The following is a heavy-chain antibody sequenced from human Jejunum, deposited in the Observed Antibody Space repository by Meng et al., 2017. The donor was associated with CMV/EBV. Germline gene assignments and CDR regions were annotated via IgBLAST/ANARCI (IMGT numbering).Heavy chain of an antibody. CDR2: FYYTGRA. CDR3: ARGLTGPDYYYNAMDV. D-gene: IGHD4-11*01. CDR1: IRSSGHY. V-gene: IGHV4-39*07. Sequence: IRSSGHYWGGIRPPPGKGLEWIGSFYYTGRAYYNPSLRSRVTISEDTSKNQFSLRLTSVTAADTAVYYCARGLTGPDYYYNAMDVWGQGSTVTVSS. J-gene: IGHJ6*02.